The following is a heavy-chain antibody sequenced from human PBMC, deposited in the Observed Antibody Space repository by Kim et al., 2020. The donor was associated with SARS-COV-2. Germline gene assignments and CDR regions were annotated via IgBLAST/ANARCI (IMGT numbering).Heavy chain of an antibody. V-gene: IGHV2-70*01. CDR1: GFSLSTSGMC. CDR2: IDWDDDK. J-gene: IGHJ4*02. CDR3: ARISAAAGTSLDLSFDY. Sequence: SGPTLVNPTQTLTLTCTFSGFSLSTSGMCVSWIRQPPGKALEWLALIDWDDDKYYSTSLKTRLTISKDTSKNQVVLTMTNMDPVDTATYYCARISAAAGTSLDLSFDYWGQGTLVTVSS. D-gene: IGHD6-13*01.